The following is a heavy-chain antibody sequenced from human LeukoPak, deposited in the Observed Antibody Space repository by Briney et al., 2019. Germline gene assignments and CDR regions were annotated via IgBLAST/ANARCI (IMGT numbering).Heavy chain of an antibody. D-gene: IGHD3-9*01. Sequence: PSETLSLTCTVSGGSISSYYWSWIRQPPGKGLEWIGYIYYSGSTNYNPSLKSRVTISVDTSKNQFSLKLSSVTAADTAVYYCARFWDYDILTGYFDYWGQGTLVTVSP. V-gene: IGHV4-59*01. CDR3: ARFWDYDILTGYFDY. CDR2: IYYSGST. J-gene: IGHJ4*02. CDR1: GGSISSYY.